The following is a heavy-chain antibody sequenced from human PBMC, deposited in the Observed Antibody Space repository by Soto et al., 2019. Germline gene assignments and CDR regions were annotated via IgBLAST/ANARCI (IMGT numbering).Heavy chain of an antibody. CDR1: GFTFSLFA. CDR2: ISYDGRNI. J-gene: IGHJ3*01. CDR3: AAHLYCGNDCYQAALNT. V-gene: IGHV3-30-3*01. D-gene: IGHD2-21*02. Sequence: QLVESGGGVVQPGRSLRLTCAGSGFTFSLFAMHWVRQAPGKGLEWVTVISYDGRNIYYADSVMGRFTISRDNSKNTVYLQMNNLRSEDTAVYYCAAHLYCGNDCYQAALNTRGHGTVVTVSS.